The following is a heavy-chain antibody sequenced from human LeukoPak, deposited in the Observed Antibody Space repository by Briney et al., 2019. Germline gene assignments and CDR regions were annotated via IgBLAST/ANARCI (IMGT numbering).Heavy chain of an antibody. CDR3: ARGTLVRGVIITLAY. CDR2: IHIYRGNT. Sequence: GASVKVSCKASGYSSTNYGISWVRQAPGQGLEWMGWIHIYRGNTNYAQKLQDRVTMTTDTSTSTAYMELRSLRSDDTAVYYCARGTLVRGVIITLAYWGQGTLVTVSS. V-gene: IGHV1-18*04. J-gene: IGHJ4*02. CDR1: GYSSTNYG. D-gene: IGHD3-10*01.